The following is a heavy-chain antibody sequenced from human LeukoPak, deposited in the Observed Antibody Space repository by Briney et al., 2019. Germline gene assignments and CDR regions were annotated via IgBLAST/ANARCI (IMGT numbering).Heavy chain of an antibody. V-gene: IGHV3-53*01. D-gene: IGHD3-16*02. CDR1: GFTVSSNY. CDR2: IYSGGGT. CDR3: AKGFFARQRLRLGELSFTFDY. Sequence: PGGSLRLSCAASGFTVSSNYMSWVRQAPGKGLEWVSVIYSGGGTDYADSVKGRFTISRDNSKNTLYLQMNSLRAEDTAVYYCAKGFFARQRLRLGELSFTFDYWGQGTLVTVSS. J-gene: IGHJ4*02.